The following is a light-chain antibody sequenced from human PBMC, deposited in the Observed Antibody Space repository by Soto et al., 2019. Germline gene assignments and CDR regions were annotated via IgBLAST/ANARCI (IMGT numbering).Light chain of an antibody. V-gene: IGKV4-1*01. Sequence: DIVMTQSPDSLAVSLGERATINCKSSQSVLYSSNNKNYLAWYQQKPGQPPKLLIYWASTRESGVPDRFSGSGSGTDFTLTISSLQAEDLAVYYCQQYYSTPLPFGGGTKVEIK. CDR1: QSVLYSSNNKNY. CDR2: WAS. CDR3: QQYYSTPLP. J-gene: IGKJ4*01.